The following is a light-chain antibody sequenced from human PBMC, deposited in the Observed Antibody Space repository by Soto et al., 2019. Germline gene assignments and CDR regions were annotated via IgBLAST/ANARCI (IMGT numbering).Light chain of an antibody. J-gene: IGKJ1*01. V-gene: IGKV1-39*01. CDR3: QQSYSSPST. Sequence: DIQMTQSPSSLSASVGDRVTITCRASQSIKRYLNWYQQKPGEAPKLLIDAASSLQSGVPSRFSGSRSGPDFTLTISSLQPEDFATYYCQQSYSSPSTFGQGTKVDIK. CDR1: QSIKRY. CDR2: AAS.